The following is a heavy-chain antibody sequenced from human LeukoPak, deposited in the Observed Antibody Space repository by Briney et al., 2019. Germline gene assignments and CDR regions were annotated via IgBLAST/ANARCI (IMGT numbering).Heavy chain of an antibody. J-gene: IGHJ3*02. D-gene: IGHD3-22*01. Sequence: GGSLRPSCAASGFTFSSYAMSWVRQAPGKGLEWVSAISGSGGSTYYADSVKGRFTISRDNSKNTLYLQMNSLRAEDTAVYYCAKSWYYYDSSGYFPLNDAFDIWGQGTMVTVSS. CDR1: GFTFSSYA. CDR3: AKSWYYYDSSGYFPLNDAFDI. CDR2: ISGSGGST. V-gene: IGHV3-23*01.